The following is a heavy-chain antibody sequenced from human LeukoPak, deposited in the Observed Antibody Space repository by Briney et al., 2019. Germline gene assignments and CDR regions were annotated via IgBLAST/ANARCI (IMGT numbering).Heavy chain of an antibody. Sequence: ASVKVSCKASGYTFTGYYMHWVRQAPGQGLEWMGWINAGNGNTKYSQEFQGRVTITRDTSASTAYMELSSLRSEDMAVYYCARDWGEWELGSLDYWGQGTLVTVSS. D-gene: IGHD1-26*01. CDR2: INAGNGNT. V-gene: IGHV1-3*03. J-gene: IGHJ4*02. CDR1: GYTFTGYY. CDR3: ARDWGEWELGSLDY.